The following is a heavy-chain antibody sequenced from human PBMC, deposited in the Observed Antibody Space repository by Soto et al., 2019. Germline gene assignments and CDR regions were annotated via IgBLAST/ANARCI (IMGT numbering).Heavy chain of an antibody. CDR1: GFTFSDHT. CDR2: LSSDGSSK. Sequence: GGSLRLSCAASGFTFSDHTIHWVRQAPGRGLEWVALLSSDGSSKYFADSVKGRFTVSRDNSKNTLSLHMNSLRTEDTAVYYCARQGIGARKYQYRNLDAWGRGTKVTVS. J-gene: IGHJ6*02. CDR3: ARQGIGARKYQYRNLDA. D-gene: IGHD6-6*01. V-gene: IGHV3-30-3*01.